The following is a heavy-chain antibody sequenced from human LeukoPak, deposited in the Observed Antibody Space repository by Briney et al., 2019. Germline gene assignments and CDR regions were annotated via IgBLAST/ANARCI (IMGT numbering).Heavy chain of an antibody. D-gene: IGHD3-22*01. J-gene: IGHJ4*02. Sequence: PGRSLRLSCAASGFTFSDYYMSWIRQAPGKGLEWVSYISSSGSTIYYADSVKGRFTISRDNAKNSLYLQMNSLRAEDTAVYYCATADSSGYYPTVFDYWGQGTLVTVSS. V-gene: IGHV3-11*01. CDR2: ISSSGSTI. CDR1: GFTFSDYY. CDR3: ATADSSGYYPTVFDY.